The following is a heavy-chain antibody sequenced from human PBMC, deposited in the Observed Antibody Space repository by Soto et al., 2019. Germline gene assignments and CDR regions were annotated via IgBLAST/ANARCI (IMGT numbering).Heavy chain of an antibody. CDR1: GFTFSDSV. D-gene: IGHD3-22*01. V-gene: IGHV3-73*02. CDR2: IRAKTNNYAT. CDR3: ASHTDYYDSSGYWG. J-gene: IGHJ1*01. Sequence: EVQLVESGGGLVQPGGSLKLSCAASGFTFSDSVIHWVRQASGKRLEWVGRIRAKTNNYATAYTESVEGRFSISRDDSESMAYLQMSSLQTEDTAVYYCASHTDYYDSSGYWGWGLGTLVTVSS.